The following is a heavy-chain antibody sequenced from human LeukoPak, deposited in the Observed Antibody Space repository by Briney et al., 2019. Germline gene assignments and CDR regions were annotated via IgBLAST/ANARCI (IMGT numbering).Heavy chain of an antibody. CDR1: GYTFTSYA. D-gene: IGHD2-15*01. CDR2: INTNTGNP. CDR3: ARAGLLGYCSGGSCYSGEGYYYYGMDV. V-gene: IGHV7-4-1*02. Sequence: GASVKVSCKASGYTFTSYAMNWVRQAPGQGLEWMGWINTNTGNPTYAQGFTGRFVFSLDTSVSTAYLQISSLKAEDTAVYYCARAGLLGYCSGGSCYSGEGYYYYGMDVWGQGTTVTVSS. J-gene: IGHJ6*02.